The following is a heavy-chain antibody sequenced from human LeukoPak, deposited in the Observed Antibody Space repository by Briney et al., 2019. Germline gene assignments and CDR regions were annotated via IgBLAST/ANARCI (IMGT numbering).Heavy chain of an antibody. CDR2: ISGSGGST. D-gene: IGHD3-16*01. Sequence: GGSLRLSCAASGFTFSSYAMSWVRQAPGKGLEWVSAISGSGGSTYYADSVKGRFTISRDNSKNTLYLQMNSLRAEDTAVYYCAKDWGFGFYYYGMDVWGPGTTVTVSS. V-gene: IGHV3-23*01. J-gene: IGHJ6*02. CDR3: AKDWGFGFYYYGMDV. CDR1: GFTFSSYA.